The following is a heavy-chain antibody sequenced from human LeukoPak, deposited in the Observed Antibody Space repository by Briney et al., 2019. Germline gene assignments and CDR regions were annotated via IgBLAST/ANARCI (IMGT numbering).Heavy chain of an antibody. CDR1: GFTFSSYE. D-gene: IGHD2-15*01. V-gene: IGHV3-48*03. CDR2: ISSSGSTI. CDR3: ASEGYDYGDY. J-gene: IGHJ4*02. Sequence: GGSLRLSCAASGFTFSSYEMNWVRQAPGKGLEWVSCISSSGSTIYYADSVKGRFTISRDNAKNSLYLQMNSLRAEDTAVYYCASEGYDYGDYWGQGTLVTVSS.